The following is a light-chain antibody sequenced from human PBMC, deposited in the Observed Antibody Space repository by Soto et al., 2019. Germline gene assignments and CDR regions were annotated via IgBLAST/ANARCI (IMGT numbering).Light chain of an antibody. CDR3: QQYYSTPWT. CDR1: QSVLYSSNNKNY. Sequence: DIVMTQSPDSLAVSLGERATINCKSSQSVLYSSNNKNYLAWYQQKAGQPPKLLIYWASTRESGVPDRFSGSGSWTDFTLTISSLQAEDVSVYFCQQYYSTPWTFGQGTKVEIK. J-gene: IGKJ1*01. CDR2: WAS. V-gene: IGKV4-1*01.